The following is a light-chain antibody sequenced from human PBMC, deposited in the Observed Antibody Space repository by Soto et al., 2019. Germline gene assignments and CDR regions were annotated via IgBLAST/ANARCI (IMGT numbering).Light chain of an antibody. Sequence: EIVLTQSPATLSLSPGERATLSCRASQSVSNYLAWYQQKPGQPPRTIIYDASTRPTGIHARFSGSGFGNDFTLTLSSLEPEDFAVYSCQQFSSYPLPLGGGTQVDI. CDR3: QQFSSYPLP. CDR2: DAS. CDR1: QSVSNY. V-gene: IGKV3-11*01. J-gene: IGKJ4*01.